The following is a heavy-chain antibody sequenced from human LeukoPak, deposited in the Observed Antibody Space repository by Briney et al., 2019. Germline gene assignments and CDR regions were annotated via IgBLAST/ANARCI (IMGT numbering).Heavy chain of an antibody. CDR3: ARGEDYGDYFDY. CDR2: VYSGGST. D-gene: IGHD4-17*01. Sequence: GGSLRLSCAVSGFTVSSNYMNWVRQAPGKGLEWVSVVYSGGSTYYADSVRGRFTISRDNSKNTLYLQMDSLRAEDTAVYYCARGEDYGDYFDYWGQGTLVTVSS. CDR1: GFTVSSNY. J-gene: IGHJ4*02. V-gene: IGHV3-53*01.